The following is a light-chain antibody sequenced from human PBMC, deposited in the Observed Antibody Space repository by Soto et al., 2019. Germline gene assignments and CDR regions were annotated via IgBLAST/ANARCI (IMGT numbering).Light chain of an antibody. V-gene: IGKV1-5*01. CDR3: QQYNSYPVT. Sequence: DIQMTPSPSTLSASVGDRVTITCRASQSISSWLAWYQQKPGKAPKLLIYDASSLESGVPSRFSGSGSGTEFTLTISSLQPDDFATYYCQQYNSYPVTLGGGTKVDI. J-gene: IGKJ4*01. CDR2: DAS. CDR1: QSISSW.